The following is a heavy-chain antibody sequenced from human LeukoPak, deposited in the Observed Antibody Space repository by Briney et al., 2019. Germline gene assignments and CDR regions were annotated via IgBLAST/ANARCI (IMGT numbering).Heavy chain of an antibody. CDR3: ARDRFRGYTYAPDY. V-gene: IGHV3-30*04. J-gene: IGHJ4*02. CDR2: ISFDGNKT. CDR1: GFTFNFHA. Sequence: PGRSLRLSCAVSGFTFNFHAMHWVRQAPGKGLEWVALISFDGNKTYYGDSVKGRFTISRDNSRSTLYLQMNSLRPEDTAFYYCARDRFRGYTYAPDYWGQGTLVTVSS. D-gene: IGHD5-18*01.